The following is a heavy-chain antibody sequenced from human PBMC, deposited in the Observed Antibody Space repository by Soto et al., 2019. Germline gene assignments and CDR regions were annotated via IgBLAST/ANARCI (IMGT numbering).Heavy chain of an antibody. CDR1: GYTFINYH. V-gene: IGHV1-18*01. J-gene: IGHJ4*02. CDR2: INTYNGMT. Sequence: QAQLVQSGGEVKKPGASVTVSCKASGYTFINYHIPWVRQAPGQGLEWMAWINTYNGMTDYAQRSQGRVTMTRDTSTSTAYMELMNLGYDDTAVYFCAKSPRGEMATDWGQGTLVTVSS. CDR3: AKSPRGEMATD. D-gene: IGHD5-12*01.